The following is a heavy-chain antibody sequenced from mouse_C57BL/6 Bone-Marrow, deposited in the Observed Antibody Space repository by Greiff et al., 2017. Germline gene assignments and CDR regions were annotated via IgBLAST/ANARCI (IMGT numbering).Heavy chain of an antibody. J-gene: IGHJ2*01. D-gene: IGHD1-1*01. V-gene: IGHV14-4*01. CDR1: GFNIKDDY. Sequence: VQLKESGAELVRPGSSVQLSCTASGFNIKDDYMHWVKQRPEQGLEWIGWIDPENGDTEYASKFQGKATITADTSSNTAYLQLSSLTSEDTAVYYGTKVVHYWGQGTTLTAST. CDR3: TKVVHY. CDR2: IDPENGDT.